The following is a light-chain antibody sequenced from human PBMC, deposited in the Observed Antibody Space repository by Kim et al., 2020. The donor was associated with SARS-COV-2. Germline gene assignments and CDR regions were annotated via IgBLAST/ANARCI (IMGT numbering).Light chain of an antibody. CDR2: GAS. V-gene: IGKV3-15*01. CDR1: QRISSN. J-gene: IGKJ1*01. CDR3: EQYDNWPPTWT. Sequence: IVMTQSPATLSVSPGERATLSCRASQRISSNLAWYQQKPGQAPRLLIYGASTRATGIPARFSGSGSGTEFTLTISSLQSEDFAVYYCEQYDNWPPTWTFGQGTKVDI.